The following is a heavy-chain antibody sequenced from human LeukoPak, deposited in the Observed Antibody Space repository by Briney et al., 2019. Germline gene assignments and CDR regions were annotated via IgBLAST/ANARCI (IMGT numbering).Heavy chain of an antibody. Sequence: SETLSLTCTVSGGSISSYYWSWIRQPPGKGLEWIGYIYSSGSTNYNPSLKSRVTISVGTPKNQFSLKLRSVTAADTAVYYCARNRLRKDYGMDVWGQGTTVTVSS. V-gene: IGHV4-59*01. CDR3: ARNRLRKDYGMDV. CDR1: GGSISSYY. CDR2: IYSSGST. J-gene: IGHJ6*02. D-gene: IGHD5-12*01.